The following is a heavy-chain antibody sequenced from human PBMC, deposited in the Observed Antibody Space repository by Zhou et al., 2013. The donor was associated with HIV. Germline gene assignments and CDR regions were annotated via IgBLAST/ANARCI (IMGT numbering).Heavy chain of an antibody. Sequence: QVQLVQSGAEVKKPGASVKVSCKASGYTFTSYYMHWVRQAPGQGLEWMGIINPSGGSTSYAQKFQGRVTMTRDTSTSTVYMELSSLRSEDTAVYYCARVHRTIGTSGAFDIWGQGTKVIVSS. D-gene: IGHD1-1*01. CDR2: INPSGGST. J-gene: IGHJ3*02. CDR1: GYTFTSYY. CDR3: ARVHRTIGTSGAFDI. V-gene: IGHV1-46*01.